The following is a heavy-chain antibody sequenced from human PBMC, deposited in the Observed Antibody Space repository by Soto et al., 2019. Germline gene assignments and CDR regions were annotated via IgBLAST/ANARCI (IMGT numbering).Heavy chain of an antibody. CDR1: GFTFSSYA. D-gene: IGHD1-7*01. J-gene: IGHJ4*02. CDR2: ISDSGVST. Sequence: GGSLRLSCAASGFTFSSYAMSWVRRAPGKGLEWVSAISDSGVSTYYADSVKGRFTISRDNSENTLYLQINSLRAEDTAVYYCAKRDWNYPYFDYWGQGTLVTVSS. CDR3: AKRDWNYPYFDY. V-gene: IGHV3-23*01.